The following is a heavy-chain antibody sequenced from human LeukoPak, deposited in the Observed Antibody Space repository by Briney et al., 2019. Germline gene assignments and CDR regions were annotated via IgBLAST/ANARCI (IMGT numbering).Heavy chain of an antibody. CDR1: GGTFSSYA. V-gene: IGHV1-69*13. CDR2: IIPIFGTA. CDR3: AGAPYYYDSSGYSDY. Sequence: GASVNVSCKASGGTFSSYAISWVRQAPGQGLEWMGGIIPIFGTANYAQKFQGRVTITADESTSTAYMELSSLRSEDTAVYYCAGAPYYYDSSGYSDYWGQGTLVSVSS. J-gene: IGHJ4*02. D-gene: IGHD3-22*01.